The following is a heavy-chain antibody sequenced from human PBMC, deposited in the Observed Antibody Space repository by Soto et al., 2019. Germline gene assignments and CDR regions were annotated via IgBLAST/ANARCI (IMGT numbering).Heavy chain of an antibody. CDR2: ISYDGSNA. CDR3: AKLDQYSSSQGY. Sequence: QVQLVESGGGVVQPGRSLRLSCAASGFTFSTYVMHWVRQAPGKGLEWVAVISYDGSNAYLTDSVKGRFTISRDNSKNTLYLQMNSLRAEDTAIYYGAKLDQYSSSQGYWGQGTLVTVSS. D-gene: IGHD6-13*01. V-gene: IGHV3-30*18. J-gene: IGHJ4*02. CDR1: GFTFSTYV.